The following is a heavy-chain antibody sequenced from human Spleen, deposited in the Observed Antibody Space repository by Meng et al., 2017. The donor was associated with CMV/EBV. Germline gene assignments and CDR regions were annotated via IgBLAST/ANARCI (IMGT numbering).Heavy chain of an antibody. V-gene: IGHV4-34*01. CDR3: ARSSVENSSGWQKRLTRNTYNWFDP. Sequence: YWSWIRQPPGKGLEWIGEINHSGSTNYNPSLKSRVTISVDTSKNQFSLKLSSVTAADTAVYYCARSSVENSSGWQKRLTRNTYNWFDPWGQGTLVTVSS. D-gene: IGHD6-19*01. CDR1: Y. CDR2: INHSGST. J-gene: IGHJ5*02.